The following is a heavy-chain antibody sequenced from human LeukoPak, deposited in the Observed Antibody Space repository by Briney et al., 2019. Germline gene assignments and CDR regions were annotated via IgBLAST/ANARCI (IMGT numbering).Heavy chain of an antibody. CDR3: ARYSGSCYNS. CDR2: IGTNGDGT. CDR1: GFTFSTYA. Sequence: GGSLRLSYAASGFTFSTYAMHWVRQGPGKRLEYVAAIGTNGDGTYYANSVRGRFTISRDNSKNTLYLQMGSLRAEDMAVYYCARYSGSCYNSWGQGTLVTVSS. D-gene: IGHD2-15*01. V-gene: IGHV3-64*01. J-gene: IGHJ4*02.